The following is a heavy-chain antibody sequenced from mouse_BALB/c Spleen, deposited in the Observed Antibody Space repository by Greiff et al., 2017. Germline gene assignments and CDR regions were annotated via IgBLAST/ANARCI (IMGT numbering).Heavy chain of an antibody. J-gene: IGHJ3*01. CDR3: AREGDGYYKRGFAY. CDR1: GFSLTSYG. CDR2: IWAGGST. V-gene: IGHV2-9*02. D-gene: IGHD2-3*01. Sequence: VKVVESGPGLVAPSQSLSITCTVSGFSLTSYGVHWVRQPPGKGLEWLGVIWAGGSTNYNSALMSRLSISKDNSKSQVFLKMNSLQTDDTAMYYCAREGDGYYKRGFAYWGQGTLVTVSA.